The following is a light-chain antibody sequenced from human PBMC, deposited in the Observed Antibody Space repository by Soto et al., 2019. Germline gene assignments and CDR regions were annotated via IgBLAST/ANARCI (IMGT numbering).Light chain of an antibody. CDR2: DSS. CDR1: QSISTW. V-gene: IGKV1-5*01. J-gene: IGKJ5*01. Sequence: DIPMTQPPSTLSASFGDSVTVTCRASQSISTWLAWYQQKPGRAPKLLIYDSSSLESGVPSRFSGSGSGTDFTLTISGLQPDDFATYYCQQYHTFSIAFGQGTRLEI. CDR3: QQYHTFSIA.